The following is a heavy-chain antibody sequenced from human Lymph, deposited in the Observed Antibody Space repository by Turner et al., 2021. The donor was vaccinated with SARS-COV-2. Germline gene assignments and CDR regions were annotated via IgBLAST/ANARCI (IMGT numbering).Heavy chain of an antibody. D-gene: IGHD4-17*01. V-gene: IGHV4-59*13. CDR1: GGSTSSYF. CDR2: SYYSGST. Sequence: QVQLQASCPVLVKPSETVSLTCTVSGGSTSSYFWCWIRQPSGKGLEWTAYSYYSGSTNYNHSLKSRVTISVDTSKTQFSLRMSSGTAADTAVYYCARDRTSYGDYWAGYYYGMDVWGQGTTVTVSS. J-gene: IGHJ6*02. CDR3: ARDRTSYGDYWAGYYYGMDV.